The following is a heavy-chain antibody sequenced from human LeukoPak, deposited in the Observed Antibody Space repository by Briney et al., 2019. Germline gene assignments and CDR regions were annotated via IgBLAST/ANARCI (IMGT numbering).Heavy chain of an antibody. D-gene: IGHD5-18*01. CDR2: IYTSGNT. J-gene: IGHJ4*02. V-gene: IGHV4-4*07. CDR1: GDSMSDYY. CDR3: ARGEYRNGYHPEDY. Sequence: SETLSLTCTVSGDSMSDYYWTWIRQPAGKGLEWIGRIYTSGNTNYNPSLESRLTMSIDTSKNQFSLKLRSVTAADTAVYYCARGEYRNGYHPEDYWGQGTLVTVSS.